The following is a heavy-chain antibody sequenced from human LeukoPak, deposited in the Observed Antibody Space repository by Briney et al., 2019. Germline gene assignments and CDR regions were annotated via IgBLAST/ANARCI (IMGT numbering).Heavy chain of an antibody. Sequence: GGSLRLSCAASGFTFSSYGMHWVRQAPGKGLEWVAVISYDGSNKYYADSVKGRFTISRDNSKNTLYLQMNSLRAGDTAVYYCAKTGPYGDYYYYYGMDVWGQGTTVTVFS. CDR1: GFTFSSYG. J-gene: IGHJ6*02. V-gene: IGHV3-30*18. D-gene: IGHD4-17*01. CDR3: AKTGPYGDYYYYYGMDV. CDR2: ISYDGSNK.